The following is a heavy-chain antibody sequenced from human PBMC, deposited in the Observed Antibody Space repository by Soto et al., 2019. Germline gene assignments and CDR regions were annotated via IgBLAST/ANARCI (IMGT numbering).Heavy chain of an antibody. CDR2: IYYSGST. D-gene: IGHD3-22*01. CDR3: ASGGSSGYYPGWFDP. CDR1: GGSISSGGYY. V-gene: IGHV4-31*03. Sequence: QVQLQESGPGLVKPSQTLSLTCTVSGGSISSGGYYWSWIRQHPGKGLEWIGYIYYSGSTYYNPSLKSRVTMSVDTSKNQFSLKLSSVTAADTAVYYCASGGSSGYYPGWFDPWGQGTLVTVSS. J-gene: IGHJ5*02.